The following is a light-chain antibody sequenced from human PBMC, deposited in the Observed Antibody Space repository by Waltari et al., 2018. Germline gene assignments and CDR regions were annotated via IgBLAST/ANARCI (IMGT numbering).Light chain of an antibody. V-gene: IGLV1-44*01. CDR1: NSNIGRNA. CDR2: TDN. Sequence: QSVLTQPPSVSGTPGQRVTIFCSGSNSNIGRNAVNWYQQLPETAPKLLIYTDNQRPSGGPGRFSGSKSGTSASLAISGLQSDDEADYHCATWDDSLNGWVFGGGTKVTVL. J-gene: IGLJ3*02. CDR3: ATWDDSLNGWV.